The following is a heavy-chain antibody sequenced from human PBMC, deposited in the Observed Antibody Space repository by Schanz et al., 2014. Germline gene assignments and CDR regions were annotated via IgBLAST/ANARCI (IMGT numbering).Heavy chain of an antibody. CDR2: IKQDGSEK. Sequence: EVQLVESGGGVVQPGGSLRLSCSASGFTFSDHWMSWVRQPPGKGLEWVANIKQDGSEKYYVDSVQGRFTISRDNAKNSLYLQMNSLRAEDTAVYYCARDGYNAYDLKRGDYWGQGTQVAVSS. V-gene: IGHV3-7*01. J-gene: IGHJ4*02. CDR1: GFTFSDHW. CDR3: ARDGYNAYDLKRGDY. D-gene: IGHD5-12*01.